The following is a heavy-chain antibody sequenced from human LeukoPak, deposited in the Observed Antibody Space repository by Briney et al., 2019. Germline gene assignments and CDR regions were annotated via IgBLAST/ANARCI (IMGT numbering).Heavy chain of an antibody. CDR2: ISSSSYI. V-gene: IGHV3-21*01. CDR1: GFTFSSYS. CDR3: ARSISITIFGVRNSPHYGMDV. J-gene: IGHJ6*02. Sequence: GGSLRLSCAASGFTFSSYSMNWVRQAPGKGLEWVSSISSSSYIYYADSVKGRFTISRDNAKNSLYLQMNSLRAEDTAVYYCARSISITIFGVRNSPHYGMDVWGQGTTVTVSS. D-gene: IGHD3-3*01.